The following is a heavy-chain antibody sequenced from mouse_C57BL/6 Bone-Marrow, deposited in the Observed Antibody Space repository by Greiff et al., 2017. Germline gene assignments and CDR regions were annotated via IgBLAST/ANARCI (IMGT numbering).Heavy chain of an antibody. CDR3: ARHGRGGYGPDYFDY. Sequence: VQLQESGAELVKPGASVKLSCKASGYTFTEYTIHWVKQRSGQGLEWIGWFYPGSGSIKYNEKFKDKATLTADKSSSKVYMVLSIMTSDDSAVYFCARHGRGGYGPDYFDYWGQGTTLTVSS. D-gene: IGHD2-10*02. CDR2: FYPGSGSI. J-gene: IGHJ2*01. V-gene: IGHV1-62-2*01. CDR1: GYTFTEYT.